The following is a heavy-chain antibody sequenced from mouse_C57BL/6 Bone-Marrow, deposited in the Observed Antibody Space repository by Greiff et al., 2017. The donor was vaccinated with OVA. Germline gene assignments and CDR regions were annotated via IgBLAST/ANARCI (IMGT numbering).Heavy chain of an antibody. CDR3: ARGGYYGDY. Sequence: VQLQQPGAELVMPGASVKLSCKASGYTFTSYWMHWVKQRPGQGLEWIGEIDPSDSYTNYNQKFKGKSTLTVDKSSSTAYMQLSSLTSEDSAVYYCARGGYYGDYWGQGTTLTVSS. CDR1: GYTFTSYW. CDR2: IDPSDSYT. V-gene: IGHV1-69*01. J-gene: IGHJ2*01. D-gene: IGHD1-1*01.